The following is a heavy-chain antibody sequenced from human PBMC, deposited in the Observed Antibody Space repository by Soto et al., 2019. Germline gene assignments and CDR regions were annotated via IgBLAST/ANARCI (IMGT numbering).Heavy chain of an antibody. CDR3: AHRPIVGAAI. Sequence: QVQLQESGPGLVKPSGTLSLTCGVFGGSISNSNWWTWVRQPPGKGLEWIGEIYQTGSTNYNSSLMSRVSISLDKPNNQLSLKLSAVTAADTAVYYCAHRPIVGAAIWGQGTLVTVSS. J-gene: IGHJ4*02. CDR1: GGSISNSNW. D-gene: IGHD1-26*01. CDR2: IYQTGST. V-gene: IGHV4-4*02.